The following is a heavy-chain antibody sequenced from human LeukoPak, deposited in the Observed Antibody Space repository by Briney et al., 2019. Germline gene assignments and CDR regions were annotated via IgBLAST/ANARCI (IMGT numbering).Heavy chain of an antibody. CDR2: INPNSGGT. V-gene: IGHV1-2*02. D-gene: IGHD3-16*01. CDR3: ARGAVRGSHDISHAFDI. J-gene: IGHJ3*02. CDR1: GYTFTGYY. Sequence: GASVKVSCKASGYTFTGYYMHWVRQAPGQGLEWMGWINPNSGGTNYAQKFQGRVTMTRDTSISTAYMELSRLRSDDTAVYYCARGAVRGSHDISHAFDIWGQGTMVTVSS.